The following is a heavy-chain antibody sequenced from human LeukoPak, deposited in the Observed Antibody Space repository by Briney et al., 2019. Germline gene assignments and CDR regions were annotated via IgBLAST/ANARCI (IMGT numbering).Heavy chain of an antibody. V-gene: IGHV4-59*01. CDR2: LYYSGSS. Sequence: PSETLSLTCTVSGGSISSYYWSWIRQPPGKGLEWIGYLYYSGSSYYNPSLKSRVTISVDTSKNQFSLKLTSVTAADTAVYYCARGDYYDSSDLDWRYFDLWGRGTLVTVSS. CDR1: GGSISSYY. CDR3: ARGDYYDSSDLDWRYFDL. J-gene: IGHJ2*01. D-gene: IGHD3-22*01.